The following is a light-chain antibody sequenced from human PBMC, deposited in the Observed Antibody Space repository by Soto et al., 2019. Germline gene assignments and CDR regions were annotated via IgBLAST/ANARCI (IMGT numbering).Light chain of an antibody. Sequence: QTVVTQEPSFSVSPGRTVTLTCGLSSGSVSINYYPSWYQQTPGQAPRTLIYSTNTRSSGVPDRFSGSILGNKAALTITRAQADDESDYYCVLYMGSGIWVFGGGTKLTVL. CDR1: SGSVSINYY. J-gene: IGLJ3*02. V-gene: IGLV8-61*01. CDR3: VLYMGSGIWV. CDR2: STN.